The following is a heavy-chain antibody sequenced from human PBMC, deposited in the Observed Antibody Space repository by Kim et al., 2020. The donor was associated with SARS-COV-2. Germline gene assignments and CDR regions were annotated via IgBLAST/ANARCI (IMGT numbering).Heavy chain of an antibody. CDR1: GGSISSGGYY. Sequence: SETLSLTCTVSGGSISSGGYYWSWIRQHPGKGLEWIGYIYYSGSTYYNPSLKSRVTISVDTSKNQFSLKLSSVTAADTAVYYCARDNRAAGLDYWGQGTLVTVSS. CDR2: IYYSGST. CDR3: ARDNRAAGLDY. J-gene: IGHJ4*02. V-gene: IGHV4-31*03. D-gene: IGHD6-13*01.